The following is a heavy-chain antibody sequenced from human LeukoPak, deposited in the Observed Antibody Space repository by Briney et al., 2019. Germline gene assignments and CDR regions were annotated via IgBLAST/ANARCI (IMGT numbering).Heavy chain of an antibody. J-gene: IGHJ5*02. CDR2: IYYSGST. V-gene: IGHV4-59*01. D-gene: IGHD3-3*01. CDR1: GGSISSYY. CDR3: ARGRLLEWFDN. Sequence: SETLSLTCTVSGGSISSYYWSLIRQPPGKGLEWIGFIYYSGSTSYNPSLNSRVTISVDTSKNQFSLKLSSVTAADTAVYYCARGRLLEWFDNWGQGTLVSVSS.